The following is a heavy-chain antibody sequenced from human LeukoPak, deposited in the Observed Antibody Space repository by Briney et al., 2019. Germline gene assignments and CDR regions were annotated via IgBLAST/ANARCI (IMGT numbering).Heavy chain of an antibody. D-gene: IGHD3-9*01. J-gene: IGHJ6*03. CDR3: ARGPELRYFPPSYYYYYMDV. V-gene: IGHV4-61*02. Sequence: PSQTLSLTCTVSGGSISSGSYYWSWIRQPAGKGLEWIGRIYTSGSTNYNPSLKSRVTMSVDTSKNQFSLKLSSVTAADTAVYYCARGPELRYFPPSYYYYYMDVWGKGTTVTISS. CDR1: GGSISSGSYY. CDR2: IYTSGST.